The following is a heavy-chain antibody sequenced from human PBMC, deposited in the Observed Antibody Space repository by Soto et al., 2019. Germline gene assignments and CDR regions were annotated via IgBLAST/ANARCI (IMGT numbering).Heavy chain of an antibody. Sequence: QVTLKESGPVLVKPTETLTLTCTVSGFSLSNARMGVSWIRQPPGKALEWLAHIFSNDEKSYSTSLKSRLTIDKDTSKSQVVLTMNNMDPVDTATYYCARIRGRFTIVGVGPFDYWGQGILVTVSS. CDR1: GFSLSNARMG. CDR3: ARIRGRFTIVGVGPFDY. V-gene: IGHV2-26*01. CDR2: IFSNDEK. J-gene: IGHJ4*02. D-gene: IGHD3-3*01.